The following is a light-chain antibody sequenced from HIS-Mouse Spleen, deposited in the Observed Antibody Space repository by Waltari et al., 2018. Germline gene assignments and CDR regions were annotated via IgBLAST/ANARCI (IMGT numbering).Light chain of an antibody. Sequence: QSALTQPASVSGSPGQSITISCTGTSSDVGGYNYVSWYQQHPGKAPKFVIYEVSNRPSGVSNRFSGSKSGHTASLTISGLQAEDEADYYCSSYTSSSTWGFGGRTKLTVL. CDR3: SSYTSSSTWG. CDR2: EVS. CDR1: SSDVGGYNY. V-gene: IGLV2-14*01. J-gene: IGLJ2*01.